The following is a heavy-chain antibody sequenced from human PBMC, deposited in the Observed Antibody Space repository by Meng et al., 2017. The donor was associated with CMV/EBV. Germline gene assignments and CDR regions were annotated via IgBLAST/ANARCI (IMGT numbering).Heavy chain of an antibody. D-gene: IGHD2-2*01. J-gene: IGHJ4*02. CDR1: GFTFSGSA. CDR2: IRGKANSYAT. Sequence: GGSLRLSCAASGFTFSGSAMHWVRQASGKGLEWVGRIRGKANSYATAYAASVKGRFTISRDDSKNTAYLQMNSLKTEDTAVYYCTTNSYLGYCSSTSCVGYWGQGTLVTVSS. V-gene: IGHV3-73*01. CDR3: TTNSYLGYCSSTSCVGY.